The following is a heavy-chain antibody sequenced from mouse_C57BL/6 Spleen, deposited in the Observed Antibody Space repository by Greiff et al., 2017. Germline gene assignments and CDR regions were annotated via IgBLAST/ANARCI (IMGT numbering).Heavy chain of an antibody. Sequence: VQLQQSGPELVKPGASVKISCKASGYAFSSSWMNWVKQRPGKGLEWIGRIYPGDGDTNYNGKFKGKATLTADKASSTAYMQLSSLTSEDSAVYFCARWAINTVVADYYAMDYWGQGTSVTVSS. V-gene: IGHV1-82*01. CDR2: IYPGDGDT. CDR3: ARWAINTVVADYYAMDY. J-gene: IGHJ4*01. D-gene: IGHD1-1*01. CDR1: GYAFSSSW.